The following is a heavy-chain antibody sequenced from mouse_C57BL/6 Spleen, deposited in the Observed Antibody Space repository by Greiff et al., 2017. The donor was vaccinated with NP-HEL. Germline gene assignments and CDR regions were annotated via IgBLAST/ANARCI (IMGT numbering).Heavy chain of an antibody. CDR2: IYPSDSET. CDR3: ARGNSDWYFDV. V-gene: IGHV1-61*01. Sequence: QVQLKQPGAELVRPGSSVKLSCKASGYTFTSYWMDWVKQRPGQGLEWIGNIYPSDSETHYNQKFKDKATLTVDKSSSTAYMQLSSLTSEDSAVYYCARGNSDWYFDVWGTGTTVTVSS. CDR1: GYTFTSYW. D-gene: IGHD2-1*01. J-gene: IGHJ1*03.